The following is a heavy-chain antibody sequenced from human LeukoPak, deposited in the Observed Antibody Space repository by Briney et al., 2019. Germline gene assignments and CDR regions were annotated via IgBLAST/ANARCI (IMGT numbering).Heavy chain of an antibody. CDR3: ARSNYYGSGSYSD. CDR2: ISYDGSNK. CDR1: GFTFSNYA. D-gene: IGHD3-10*01. V-gene: IGHV3-30-3*01. J-gene: IGHJ4*02. Sequence: PGRSLRLSCAASGFTFSNYAMHWVRQAPGKGLEWVAVISYDGSNKYYADSVKGRFTISRDNSKNTLYLQMNSLRAEDTAVYYCARSNYYGSGSYSDWGQGTLVTVSS.